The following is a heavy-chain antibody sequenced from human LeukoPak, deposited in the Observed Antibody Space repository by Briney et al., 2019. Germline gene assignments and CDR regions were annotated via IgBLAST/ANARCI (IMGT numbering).Heavy chain of an antibody. Sequence: ASVKASCKASGYTFSSYGISWVRQAPGQGLEWMGWVSTYNGDTNYAQKVQGRVTMTTDTSTSTAYMELRSLGSDDTAVYYCARDWNYVNDDFDIWGQGTMVTVSS. CDR2: VSTYNGDT. D-gene: IGHD1-7*01. CDR3: ARDWNYVNDDFDI. V-gene: IGHV1-18*01. CDR1: GYTFSSYG. J-gene: IGHJ3*02.